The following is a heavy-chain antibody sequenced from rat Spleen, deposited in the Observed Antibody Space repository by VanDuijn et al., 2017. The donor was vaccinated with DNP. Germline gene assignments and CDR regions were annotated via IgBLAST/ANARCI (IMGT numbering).Heavy chain of an antibody. Sequence: QVQLTESGPGLVQPSETLSLTCAVSGFSLTGYSVYWVRQPSGKGLEWMGRMRYNGDTSYNLALKSRLSISRDTSKNQVFLKMNSLQTDDTGTYYCTSDSLNSSSFVYWGQGSLVTVSS. CDR1: GFSLTGYS. CDR2: MRYNGDT. D-gene: IGHD1-2*01. CDR3: TSDSLNSSSFVY. V-gene: IGHV2-8*01. J-gene: IGHJ3*01.